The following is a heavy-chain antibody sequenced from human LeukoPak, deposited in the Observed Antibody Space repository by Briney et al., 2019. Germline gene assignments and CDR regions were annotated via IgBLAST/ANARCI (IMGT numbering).Heavy chain of an antibody. J-gene: IGHJ4*02. CDR3: ARDDPITMVRGSSNY. CDR1: GYTFTGYY. V-gene: IGHV1-2*06. CDR2: INPNSGGT. D-gene: IGHD3-10*01. Sequence: ASAKVSYKASGYTFTGYYMHWVRQAPGQGLEWMGRINPNSGGTNYAQKFQGRVTMTRDTSISTAYMELSRLRSDDTAVYYCARDDPITMVRGSSNYWGQGTLVTVSS.